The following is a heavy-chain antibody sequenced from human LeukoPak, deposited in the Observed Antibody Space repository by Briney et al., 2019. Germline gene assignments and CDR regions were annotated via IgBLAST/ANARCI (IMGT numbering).Heavy chain of an antibody. CDR1: GGTFSSYA. V-gene: IGHV1-2*06. D-gene: IGHD6-13*01. CDR3: ARVGYSSSWYWFDP. Sequence: ASVKVSCKASGGTFSSYAISWVRQAPGQGLEWMGRINPNSGGTNYAQKFQGRVTMTRDTSISTAYMELSRLRSDDTAVYYCARVGYSSSWYWFDPWGQGTLVTVSS. CDR2: INPNSGGT. J-gene: IGHJ5*02.